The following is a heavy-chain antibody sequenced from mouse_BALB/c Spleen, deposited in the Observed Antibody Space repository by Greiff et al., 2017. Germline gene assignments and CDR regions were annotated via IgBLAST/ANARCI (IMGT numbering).Heavy chain of an antibody. CDR2: IWAGGST. CDR1: GFSLTSYG. V-gene: IGHV2-9*02. D-gene: IGHD2-12*01. Sequence: VKVVESGPGLVAPSQSLSITCTVSGFSLTSYGVHWVRQPPGKGLEWLGVIWAGGSTNYNSALMSRLSISKDNSKSQVFLKMNSLQTDDTAMYYCAREYDEAMDYWGQGTSVTVSS. J-gene: IGHJ4*01. CDR3: AREYDEAMDY.